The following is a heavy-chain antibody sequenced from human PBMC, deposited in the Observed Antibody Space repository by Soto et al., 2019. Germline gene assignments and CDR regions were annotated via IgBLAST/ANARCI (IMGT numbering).Heavy chain of an antibody. Sequence: SVKVSCKASGGTFSSYAISWVRQAPGQGLEWMGGIIPIFGTANYAQKFQGRVTITADESTSTAYMELSSLRSEDTAVYYCARAIYCGGDCYGYDAFDIWGQGTMVTVSS. CDR2: IIPIFGTA. CDR1: GGTFSSYA. V-gene: IGHV1-69*13. D-gene: IGHD2-21*02. CDR3: ARAIYCGGDCYGYDAFDI. J-gene: IGHJ3*02.